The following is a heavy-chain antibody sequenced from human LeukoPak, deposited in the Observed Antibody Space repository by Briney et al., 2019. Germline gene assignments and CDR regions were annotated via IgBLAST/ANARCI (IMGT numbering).Heavy chain of an antibody. V-gene: IGHV1-18*01. Sequence: ASVKFSCKASGYTFTNYGVSWVRQAPGQGLEWMGWISGYNGYTNYAQKLQGRVTMTTDTSTSTAYMELRSLRSDDTAVYYCARRFGVVTYIPYYYYYMDVWGKGTTVTVSS. J-gene: IGHJ6*03. D-gene: IGHD3-3*01. CDR1: GYTFTNYG. CDR3: ARRFGVVTYIPYYYYYMDV. CDR2: ISGYNGYT.